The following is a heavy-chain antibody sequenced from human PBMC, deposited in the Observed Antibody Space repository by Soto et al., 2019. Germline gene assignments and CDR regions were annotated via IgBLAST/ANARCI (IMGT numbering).Heavy chain of an antibody. CDR1: GDSINSYY. Sequence: SETLSLTSTVSGDSINSYYWSWIRQPAGKGLEWIGRIYTSGSTNYNPSLKSRVTMSVDTSKNQFSLKLNSVTAAATAVYYCARELMTYYDFWSGSNPAGMDVWGQGTTVTVSS. D-gene: IGHD3-3*01. J-gene: IGHJ6*02. CDR3: ARELMTYYDFWSGSNPAGMDV. CDR2: IYTSGST. V-gene: IGHV4-4*07.